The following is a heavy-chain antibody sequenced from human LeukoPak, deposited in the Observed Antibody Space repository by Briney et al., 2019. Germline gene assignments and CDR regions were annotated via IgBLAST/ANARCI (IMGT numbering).Heavy chain of an antibody. Sequence: PGGSLRLSCEASGFTFSSYAVSWVRQAPGKGLEWGSIIISSSDSIYYTVSVRGRFTISRDNSKNTLYLQMNSLRADDTAVYYCAKDWGNYYGSGSYYTPSWAFDIWGQGTMVTVSS. CDR2: IISSSDSI. J-gene: IGHJ3*02. D-gene: IGHD3-10*01. CDR1: GFTFSSYA. V-gene: IGHV3-23*01. CDR3: AKDWGNYYGSGSYYTPSWAFDI.